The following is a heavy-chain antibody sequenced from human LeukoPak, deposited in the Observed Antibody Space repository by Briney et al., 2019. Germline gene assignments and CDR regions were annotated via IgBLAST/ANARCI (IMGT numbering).Heavy chain of an antibody. V-gene: IGHV4-31*03. CDR2: IYYSGST. Sequence: SQTLSLTCTVSGGSNSSGGYSWSWIRQHPGKGLEWIGYIYYSGSTYYNPSLKSRVTISVDTSKNQFSLKLSSVTAADTAVYYCARDYYDSSYYGMDVWGQGTTVTVSS. CDR3: ARDYYDSSYYGMDV. J-gene: IGHJ6*02. CDR1: GGSNSSGGYS. D-gene: IGHD3-22*01.